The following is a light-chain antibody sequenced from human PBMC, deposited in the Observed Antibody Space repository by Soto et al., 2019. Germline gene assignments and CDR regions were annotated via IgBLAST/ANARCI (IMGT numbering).Light chain of an antibody. CDR1: QSISGY. V-gene: IGKV1-39*01. CDR2: ATS. Sequence: DIQMTQSPSSLSAFVGDRVTITCRASQSISGYLNWYQQKPGKAPKLLIFATSSLQSGVPSRFSGSGSGTDITLTISSLQREDFAIYYCQQSYSTLITFGQGTRLEIK. J-gene: IGKJ5*01. CDR3: QQSYSTLIT.